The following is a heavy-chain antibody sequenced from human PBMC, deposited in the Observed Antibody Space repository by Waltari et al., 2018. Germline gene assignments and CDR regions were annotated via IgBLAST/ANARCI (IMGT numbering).Heavy chain of an antibody. CDR2: INHSGST. J-gene: IGHJ4*02. CDR3: ARVGGGWYYGSGSQLYYFDY. V-gene: IGHV4-34*01. D-gene: IGHD3-10*01. CDR1: GGSFRGYY. Sequence: QVQLQQWGAGLLKPSETLSLTCALYGGSFRGYYWSWIRQPPGKGLDWIGEINHSGSTNYNPSLKSRVTISVDTSKNQFSLKLSSVTAADTAVYYCARVGGGWYYGSGSQLYYFDYWGQGTLVTVSS.